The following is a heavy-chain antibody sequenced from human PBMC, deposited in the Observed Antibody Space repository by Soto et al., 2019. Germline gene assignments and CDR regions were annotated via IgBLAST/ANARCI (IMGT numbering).Heavy chain of an antibody. Sequence: GGSLRLXCEGSGFTFRDYYISWIRQAPGKGLEWISYSSNSGTFSRYADSVKGRFSISRDNTKNLLYLQMNSLRAEDTAVYYCARSGDNYNRLDYWGQGTPVTVSS. J-gene: IGHJ4*02. CDR2: SSNSGTFS. CDR3: ARSGDNYNRLDY. CDR1: GFTFRDYY. D-gene: IGHD1-1*01. V-gene: IGHV3-11*06.